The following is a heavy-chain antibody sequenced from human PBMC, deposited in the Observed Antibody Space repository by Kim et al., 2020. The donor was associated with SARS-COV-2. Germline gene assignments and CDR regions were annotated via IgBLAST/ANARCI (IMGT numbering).Heavy chain of an antibody. CDR3: ASSSWYFGVY. Sequence: TNDTPSLKGRVAISVDTSKNQFSLKLSSVTAADTAVYYCASSSWYFGVYWGQGTLVTVSS. V-gene: IGHV4-34*01. CDR2: T. D-gene: IGHD6-13*01. J-gene: IGHJ4*02.